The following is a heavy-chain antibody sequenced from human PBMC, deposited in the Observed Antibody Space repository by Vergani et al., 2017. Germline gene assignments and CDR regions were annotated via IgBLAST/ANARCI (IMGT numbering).Heavy chain of an antibody. CDR1: GFTFSACP. J-gene: IGHJ4*02. CDR3: ARLSYDTTPYLQGGYDC. D-gene: IGHD3-22*01. Sequence: EVQLLQSAGGVIQPGGPVRLSCAASGFTFSACPMTWVRQAPGKGLEWVSAISARYPSTYYADSVNGRFTISRDNSKNMLYLQMNSLRAEDTALYYCARLSYDTTPYLQGGYDCWGQGTLVSVSS. CDR2: ISARYPST. V-gene: IGHV3-23*01.